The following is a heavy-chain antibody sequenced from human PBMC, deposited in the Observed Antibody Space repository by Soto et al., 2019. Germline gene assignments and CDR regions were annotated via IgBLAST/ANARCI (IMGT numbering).Heavy chain of an antibody. V-gene: IGHV3-73*01. J-gene: IGHJ4*02. CDR3: TRLISPAQDY. D-gene: IGHD3-10*01. Sequence: EVLLVESGGALVQPGGSLKLSCEASGFVFKDSSIHWVRQASGKGLEWVGRIRDRAYNYATAYAASVKGRFTISRDDSNNKAYLQIDSLETEDTAIYYCTRLISPAQDYWGQGTLVTVSS. CDR2: IRDRAYNYAT. CDR1: GFVFKDSS.